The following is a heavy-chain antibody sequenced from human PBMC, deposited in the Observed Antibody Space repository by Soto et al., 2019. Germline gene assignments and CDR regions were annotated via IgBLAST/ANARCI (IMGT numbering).Heavy chain of an antibody. CDR2: IIPIFGTA. Sequence: ASVKVSCKASGGTFSSYAISWVRQAPGQGLEWMGGIIPIFGTANYAQKFQGRVTITADKSTSTAYMELSSLRSEDTAVYCCARAVEAGYYGLGSSAKYYYYWGMDVWGQGTTVTVSS. D-gene: IGHD3-10*01. CDR3: ARAVEAGYYGLGSSAKYYYYWGMDV. CDR1: GGTFSSYA. J-gene: IGHJ6*02. V-gene: IGHV1-69*06.